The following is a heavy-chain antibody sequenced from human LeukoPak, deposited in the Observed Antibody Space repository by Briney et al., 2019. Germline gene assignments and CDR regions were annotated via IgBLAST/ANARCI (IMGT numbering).Heavy chain of an antibody. CDR3: AKDIIDYDSSGYYYDC. V-gene: IGHV3-30*02. D-gene: IGHD3-22*01. CDR2: IRYDGSNK. Sequence: GGSLRLSCAASGFTFSSYGMHWVRQAPGKGLEWVAFIRYDGSNKYYADSVKGRFTISRDNSKNTLYLQMNSLRAEDTAVYYCAKDIIDYDSSGYYYDCWGQGTLVTVSS. CDR1: GFTFSSYG. J-gene: IGHJ4*02.